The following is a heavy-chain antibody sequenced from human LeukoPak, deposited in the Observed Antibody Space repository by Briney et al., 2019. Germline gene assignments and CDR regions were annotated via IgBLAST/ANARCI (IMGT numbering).Heavy chain of an antibody. V-gene: IGHV4-34*01. CDR1: GGSFSGYY. Sequence: SETLSLTCAVYGGSFSGYYWSWIRQPPGEGLEWIGEINHSGSTNYNPSLKSRVTISVDTSKNQFSLKLSSVTAADTAVYYCARGQIQLWLRSVDYFDYWGQGTLVTVSS. CDR3: ARGQIQLWLRSVDYFDY. D-gene: IGHD5-18*01. CDR2: INHSGST. J-gene: IGHJ4*02.